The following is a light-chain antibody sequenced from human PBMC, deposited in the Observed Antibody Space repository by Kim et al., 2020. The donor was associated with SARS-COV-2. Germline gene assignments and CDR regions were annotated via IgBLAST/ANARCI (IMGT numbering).Light chain of an antibody. CDR3: NSRDSSGNHYV. CDR2: GKN. Sequence: SSELTQYPAVSVALGQTVRITCQGDSLRSYYASWYQQKPGQAPVLVIYGKNYRPSGIPDRFSGSNTGNTASLTITGAQAEDEADYYCNSRDSSGNHYVFGTGTKVTV. J-gene: IGLJ1*01. V-gene: IGLV3-19*01. CDR1: SLRSYY.